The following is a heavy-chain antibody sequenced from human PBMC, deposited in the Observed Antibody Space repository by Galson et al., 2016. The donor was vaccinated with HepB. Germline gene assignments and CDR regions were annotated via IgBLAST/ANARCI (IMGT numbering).Heavy chain of an antibody. V-gene: IGHV3-53*01. CDR2: IYSGGSI. CDR3: ARGWVESYYYYGLDV. CDR1: GFSVSSNY. J-gene: IGHJ6*02. Sequence: LRLSCAASGFSVSSNYLNWVRQAPGKGLEWVSIIYSGGSIYYADFAKGRFTISRDNSRNTLYLQMNSLRIEDTAVYYCARGWVESYYYYGLDVWGQGTTVIVSS. D-gene: IGHD3-16*01.